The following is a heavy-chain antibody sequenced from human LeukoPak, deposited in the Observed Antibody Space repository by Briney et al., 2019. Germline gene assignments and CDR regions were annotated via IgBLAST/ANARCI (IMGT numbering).Heavy chain of an antibody. Sequence: PGGSLRLSCVASGFTFSSYSMNWVRQAPGKGLEWVSSISSSSSYIYYADSVKGRFTISRDNAKNSLYLQMNSLRAEDTAVYYCARDLRGSGSYYNWGQGTLVTVSS. V-gene: IGHV3-21*01. CDR2: ISSSSSYI. CDR1: GFTFSSYS. CDR3: ARDLRGSGSYYN. D-gene: IGHD3-10*01. J-gene: IGHJ4*02.